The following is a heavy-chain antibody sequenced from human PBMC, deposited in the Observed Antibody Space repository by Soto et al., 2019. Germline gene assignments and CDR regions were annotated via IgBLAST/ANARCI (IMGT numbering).Heavy chain of an antibody. J-gene: IGHJ5*02. Sequence: PSETLSLTCTVSGGSVSTDNYYWSWIRQPPGKGLEWIGYIYYSGSTNYNPSLKSRVTMSVDTSKNQFSLKLSSVTAADTAVYYCANNYYYDSSGFYYNWFDPWGQGTLVNVSS. CDR3: ANNYYYDSSGFYYNWFDP. D-gene: IGHD3-22*01. CDR1: GGSVSTDNYY. CDR2: IYYSGST. V-gene: IGHV4-61*01.